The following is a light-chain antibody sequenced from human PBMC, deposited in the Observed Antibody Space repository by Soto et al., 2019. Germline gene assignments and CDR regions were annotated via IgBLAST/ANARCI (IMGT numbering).Light chain of an antibody. J-gene: IGLJ1*01. CDR2: GVT. V-gene: IGLV2-14*01. CDR1: SSDVGGYNY. Sequence: QSALTQPASVSGSPGQSITISCTGTSSDVGGYNYVSWYQQHPGIAPKLLIYGVTNRPSGVSTRFSGSKSGNTASLTISGLQAEDEADYQRSSYTSASPLLYLFGTGTKLTVL. CDR3: SSYTSASPLLYL.